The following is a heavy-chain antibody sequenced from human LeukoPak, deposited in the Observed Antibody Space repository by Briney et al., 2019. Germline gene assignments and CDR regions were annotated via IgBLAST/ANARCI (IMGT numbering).Heavy chain of an antibody. D-gene: IGHD3-10*01. CDR3: ARRTASGSYYNGYYNYGMDV. V-gene: IGHV4-31*03. Sequence: PSQTLSLTCTVSGGSISSGGYYWSWIRQHPGKGLEWIGYIYYSGSTYYNPSLKSRVTISVDTSKNQFSLELSSVAAADTAVYYCARRTASGSYYNGYYNYGMDVWGQGTTVTVSS. J-gene: IGHJ6*02. CDR1: GGSISSGGYY. CDR2: IYYSGST.